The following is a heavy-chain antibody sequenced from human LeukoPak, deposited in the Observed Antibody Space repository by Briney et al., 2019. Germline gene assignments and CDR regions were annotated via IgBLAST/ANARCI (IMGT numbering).Heavy chain of an antibody. V-gene: IGHV1-69*13. D-gene: IGHD2-21*01. J-gene: IGHJ5*02. CDR3: ARDPLEYCGGSRCGWFDP. Sequence: GASVKVSCKASGGTFSSYAISWVRQAPGQGLEWMGGIIPIFGTANYAQKFQGRVTITADESTSTAYMELSSLRSEDTAVYYCARDPLEYCGGSRCGWFDPWGQGTLVTVSS. CDR1: GGTFSSYA. CDR2: IIPIFGTA.